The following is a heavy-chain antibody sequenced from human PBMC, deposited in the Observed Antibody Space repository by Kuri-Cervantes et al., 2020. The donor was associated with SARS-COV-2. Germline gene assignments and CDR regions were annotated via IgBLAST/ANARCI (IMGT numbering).Heavy chain of an antibody. Sequence: GESLKISCAASGFTFSSYWMSWVRQAPGKGLEGVANIKQDGSEKYYVDSVKGRFTISRDNAKNTLYLQMNSLRAEDTAVYYCARDITMVRGAYFDYWGQGTLVTVSS. CDR3: ARDITMVRGAYFDY. CDR1: GFTFSSYW. V-gene: IGHV3-7*01. CDR2: IKQDGSEK. J-gene: IGHJ4*02. D-gene: IGHD3-10*01.